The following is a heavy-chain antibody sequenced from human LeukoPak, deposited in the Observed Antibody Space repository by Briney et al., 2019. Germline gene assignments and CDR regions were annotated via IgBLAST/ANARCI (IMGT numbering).Heavy chain of an antibody. J-gene: IGHJ5*02. CDR3: ARDLDWFDP. V-gene: IGHV4-39*07. Sequence: SETLSLTCTVSGGSISSSSYYWGWIRQPPGKGLEWIGSIYYSGSTYYNPSLKSRVTISVDTSKNQFSLKLSSVTAADTAVYYCARDLDWFDPWGQGTLVTVSS. CDR1: GGSISSSSYY. CDR2: IYYSGST.